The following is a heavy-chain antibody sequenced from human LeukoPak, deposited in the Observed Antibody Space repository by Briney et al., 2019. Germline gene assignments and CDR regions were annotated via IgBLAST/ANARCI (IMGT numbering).Heavy chain of an antibody. CDR2: IYYSGTT. CDR3: ARRGRGGRGGFDY. Sequence: PSETLSLTCTVSGGSISASSYYWGWIRQPPGKGLEWIATIYYSGTTYYNPSLKSRVTISVDTSKNQFSLNLSSVTTADTAVYYCARRGRGGRGGFDYGGGGTLATVSS. J-gene: IGHJ4*02. V-gene: IGHV4-39*01. CDR1: GGSISASSYY. D-gene: IGHD3-10*01.